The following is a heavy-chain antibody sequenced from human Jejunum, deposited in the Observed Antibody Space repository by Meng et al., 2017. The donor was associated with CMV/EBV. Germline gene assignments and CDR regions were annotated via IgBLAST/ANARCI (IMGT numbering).Heavy chain of an antibody. D-gene: IGHD6-6*01. J-gene: IGHJ3*02. V-gene: IGHV1-18*01. CDR2: ISAYNGNT. Sequence: YTFTPYGVSWVRQAPGQGLEWMGWISAYNGNTDYAQKFQGRVTMTTDTSTSTAYMDLRSLRSDDTALYYCARDGYSSSSYDAFDIWGQGTMVTVSS. CDR1: YTFTPYG. CDR3: ARDGYSSSSYDAFDI.